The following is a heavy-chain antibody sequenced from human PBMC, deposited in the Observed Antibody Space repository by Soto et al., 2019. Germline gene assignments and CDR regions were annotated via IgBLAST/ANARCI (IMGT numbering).Heavy chain of an antibody. Sequence: QVQLQESGPGLVKPSETLSLTCSVPGGSLSGYYWTWTRQPPGKGLEWIGYIYYAGTTTYNPSLKNRVTISLDTPKNQFSLKMDSVTAADTAVYYCTRLGGYYQALDSWGQGILVTVSS. D-gene: IGHD3-22*01. CDR3: TRLGGYYQALDS. V-gene: IGHV4-59*08. J-gene: IGHJ4*02. CDR1: GGSLSGYY. CDR2: IYYAGTT.